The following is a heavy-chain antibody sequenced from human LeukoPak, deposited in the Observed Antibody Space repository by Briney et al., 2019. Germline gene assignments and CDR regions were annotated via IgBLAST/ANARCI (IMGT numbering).Heavy chain of an antibody. D-gene: IGHD4-17*01. CDR1: GFSFSTSP. V-gene: IGHV3-23*01. CDR2: MNNGPGAT. J-gene: IGHJ6*02. CDR3: AKTHYGLLDV. Sequence: GGSLRLSCAASGFSFSTSPMSWVRQPPGKGREWVSAMNNGPGATFYRDAVRGLFTISRDDSKSTLYLQMNSLRAEDTGTYYWAKTHYGLLDVWGQGTTVTVSS.